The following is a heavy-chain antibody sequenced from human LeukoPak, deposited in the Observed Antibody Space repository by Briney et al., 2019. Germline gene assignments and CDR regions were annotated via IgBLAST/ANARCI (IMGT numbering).Heavy chain of an antibody. CDR2: IYYSGST. CDR1: GGSISSGDYY. D-gene: IGHD6-13*01. CDR3: ARGYSSSWSPYFDY. Sequence: SETLSLTCTVSGGSISSGDYYWSWIRQPPGKGLEWIGYIYYSGSTYYNPSLKNRVTISVDTSKNQFSLKLNSVTAADTAVYYCARGYSSSWSPYFDYWGQGTLVTVSS. V-gene: IGHV4-30-4*08. J-gene: IGHJ4*02.